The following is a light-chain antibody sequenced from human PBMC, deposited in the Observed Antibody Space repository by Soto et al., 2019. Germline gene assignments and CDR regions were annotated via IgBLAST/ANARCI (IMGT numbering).Light chain of an antibody. CDR3: TSYVSSTNFVI. J-gene: IGLJ2*01. CDR1: SSDVGGYNF. CDR2: EVT. Sequence: QSVLTQPPSASGSPGQSVTMSCTGTSSDVGGYNFVSWYQQHPGKAPKLMIYEVTKRASGVPARFSGSKSGNTASLTVSGLQAEDEAFYYCTSYVSSTNFVICGGGTQLTVL. V-gene: IGLV2-8*01.